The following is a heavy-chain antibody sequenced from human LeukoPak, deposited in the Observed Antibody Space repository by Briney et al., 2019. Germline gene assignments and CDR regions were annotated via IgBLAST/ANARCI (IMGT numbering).Heavy chain of an antibody. Sequence: SETLSLTCSVYGGSFSGFYWNWIRQPPGKGLEWIGEINHSGSTHYSPSLKSRLSISVAPSKNQFSLKLSSVTAADTAVYYCARGGGYCTNNVCPPWFDPWGQGALVTVSS. J-gene: IGHJ5*02. CDR2: INHSGST. CDR1: GGSFSGFY. CDR3: ARGGGYCTNNVCPPWFDP. D-gene: IGHD2-8*01. V-gene: IGHV4-34*01.